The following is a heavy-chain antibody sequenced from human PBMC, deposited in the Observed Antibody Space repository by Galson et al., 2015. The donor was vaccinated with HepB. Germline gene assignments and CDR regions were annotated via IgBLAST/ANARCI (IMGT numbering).Heavy chain of an antibody. CDR1: GFTFSSYA. V-gene: IGHV3-30*18. CDR2: TSYDESNK. Sequence: SLRLSCAASGFTFSSYAMHWVRQAPGKGLEWVAVTSYDESNKYYADSVKGRFIISRDNSKNTLYLQMNSLRAEDTAVYYCAKAGYYFYYGMDVWGQGTTVTVSS. J-gene: IGHJ6*02. D-gene: IGHD7-27*01. CDR3: AKAGYYFYYGMDV.